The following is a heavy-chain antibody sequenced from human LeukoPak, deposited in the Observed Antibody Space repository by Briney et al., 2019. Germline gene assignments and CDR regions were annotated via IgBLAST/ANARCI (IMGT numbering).Heavy chain of an antibody. CDR2: ISSGSSYI. CDR1: GFTFSSYS. Sequence: GGSLRLSCAASGFTFSSYSMNWVRQAPGKRLEWVSSISSGSSYIYYADSVKGRFTISRDNAKNSLYLQMNSLRAEDTVLYHAEEGIRDGYKYGNAFDIWGQGTMVTVSS. J-gene: IGHJ3*02. CDR3: EEGIRDGYKYGNAFDI. D-gene: IGHD5-24*01. V-gene: IGHV3-21*01.